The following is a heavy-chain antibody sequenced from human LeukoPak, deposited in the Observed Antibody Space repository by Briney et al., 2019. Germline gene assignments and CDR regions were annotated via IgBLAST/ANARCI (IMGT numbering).Heavy chain of an antibody. V-gene: IGHV1-69*04. D-gene: IGHD4-17*01. Sequence: SVKVSCKASGGTFSSFAISWVRQAPGQGLEWMGRIIPILGIATYAQKFQGRLTITADKSMSTAYMELSSLRSEDTAVYYCATHGSGLTSVTTIDSWGQGTLATVSS. CDR1: GGTFSSFA. CDR3: ATHGSGLTSVTTIDS. CDR2: IIPILGIA. J-gene: IGHJ4*02.